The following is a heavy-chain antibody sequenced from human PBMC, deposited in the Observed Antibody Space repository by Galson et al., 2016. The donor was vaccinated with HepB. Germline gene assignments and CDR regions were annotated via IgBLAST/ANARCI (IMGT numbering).Heavy chain of an antibody. J-gene: IGHJ6*02. Sequence: ETLSLTCTVSGGSVSRGSYYWTWLRQSPGKAVEWLGSIYYTGSSNYNPSLKSRVSISRDTSREQISLKLTSVTAGDSAVYFCARAGKWLQAQYFYSMDVWGQGTTVTVSS. CDR1: GGSVSRGSYY. V-gene: IGHV4-61*01. D-gene: IGHD3-9*01. CDR3: ARAGKWLQAQYFYSMDV. CDR2: IYYTGSS.